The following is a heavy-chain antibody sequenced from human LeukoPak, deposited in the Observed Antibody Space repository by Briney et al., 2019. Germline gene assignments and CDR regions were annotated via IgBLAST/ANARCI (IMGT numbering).Heavy chain of an antibody. J-gene: IGHJ3*02. CDR3: ARDRPTDYYDSGGYAFDI. Sequence: PSETLSLTCTVSGGSISSGDYYWSWIRQPPGKGLEWIGYIYYSGSTYYNPSLKSRVTISVDTSKNQFSLKLSSVTAADTAVYYCARDRPTDYYDSGGYAFDIWGQGTMVTVSS. V-gene: IGHV4-30-4*01. CDR1: GGSISSGDYY. CDR2: IYYSGST. D-gene: IGHD3-22*01.